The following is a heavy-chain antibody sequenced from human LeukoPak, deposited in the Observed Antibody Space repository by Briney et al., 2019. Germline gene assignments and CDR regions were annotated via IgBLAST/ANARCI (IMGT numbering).Heavy chain of an antibody. CDR3: AKVGTVSDMDV. CDR1: GFTFSSYA. V-gene: IGHV3-23*01. Sequence: TGGSLRLSCAASGFTFSSYAMSWVRQAPGKGLEWVSTISGTGGSTYYADSVKGRFTISRDNSKNTVYLQMNSLRVEDTAVYYCAKVGTVSDMDVWGQGTTVTVSS. D-gene: IGHD1-14*01. CDR2: ISGTGGST. J-gene: IGHJ6*02.